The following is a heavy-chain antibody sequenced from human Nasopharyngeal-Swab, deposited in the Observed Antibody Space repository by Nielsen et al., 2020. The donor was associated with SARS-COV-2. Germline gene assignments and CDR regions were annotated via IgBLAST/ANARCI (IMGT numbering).Heavy chain of an antibody. CDR1: GDSISSSNW. CDR2: IYRSAST. V-gene: IGHV4-4*02. CDR3: ARREWLQFDY. J-gene: IGHJ4*02. Sequence: SETLSLTCGVSGDSISSSNWWSWVRQPPGKGLEWIGEIYRSASTNYNPSLKSRITISVDKSKNQFSLKLISVTAADTAVYYCARREWLQFDYWGPGILVTVSP. D-gene: IGHD5-24*01.